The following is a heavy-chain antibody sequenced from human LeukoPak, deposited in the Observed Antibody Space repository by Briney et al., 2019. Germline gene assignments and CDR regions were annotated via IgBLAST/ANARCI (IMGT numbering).Heavy chain of an antibody. D-gene: IGHD2-2*01. CDR2: INHSGST. CDR1: GGSFSGYY. CDR3: ARGVVVPAAPPGEWFDP. V-gene: IGHV4-34*01. Sequence: SETLSLTCAVYGGSFSGYYWSWIRQPPGKGLEWFGEINHSGSTNYNPSLKSRVTISVDTSNNQFSLKLSSVTAADTAVYYCARGVVVPAAPPGEWFDPWGQGTLVTVSS. J-gene: IGHJ5*02.